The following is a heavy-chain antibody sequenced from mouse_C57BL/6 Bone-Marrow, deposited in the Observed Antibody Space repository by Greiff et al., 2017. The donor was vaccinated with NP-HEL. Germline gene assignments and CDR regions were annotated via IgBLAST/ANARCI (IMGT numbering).Heavy chain of an antibody. J-gene: IGHJ1*03. V-gene: IGHV1-55*01. Sequence: LQQPGAELVKPGASVKMSCKASGYTFTSYWITWVKQRPGQGLEWIGDIYPGSGSTNYNEKFKSKATLTVDTSSSTAYMQLSSLTSEDSAVYYCARWGTTAWYFDVWGTGTTVTVSS. CDR3: ARWGTTAWYFDV. D-gene: IGHD1-2*01. CDR1: GYTFTSYW. CDR2: IYPGSGST.